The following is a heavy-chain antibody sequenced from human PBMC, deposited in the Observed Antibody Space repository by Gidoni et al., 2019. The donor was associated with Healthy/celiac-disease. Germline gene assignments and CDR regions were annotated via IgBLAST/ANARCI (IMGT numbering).Heavy chain of an antibody. V-gene: IGHV3-9*01. CDR2: ISWNSGSI. CDR3: AKGQYYYDSSPRGTQKGDPLYYYYGMDV. D-gene: IGHD3-22*01. Sequence: EVQLVESGGGLVQPGRSLRLSCAASGFTLDDYAMHWVRQAPGNGLEWVSGISWNSGSIGYADSVKGRFTNARDNAKNSLYLQMNSLRAEDTALYYCAKGQYYYDSSPRGTQKGDPLYYYYGMDVWGQGTTVTVSS. J-gene: IGHJ6*02. CDR1: GFTLDDYA.